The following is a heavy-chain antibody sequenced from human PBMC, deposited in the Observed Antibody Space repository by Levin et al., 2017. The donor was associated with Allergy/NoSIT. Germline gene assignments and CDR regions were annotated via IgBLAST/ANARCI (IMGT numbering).Heavy chain of an antibody. J-gene: IGHJ5*02. CDR3: ARNGLTTPNWFDP. D-gene: IGHD3/OR15-3a*01. V-gene: IGHV4-30-2*01. CDR1: GGSISSGGYS. Sequence: PSETLSLTCAVSGGSISSGGYSWSWIRQPPGKGLEWIGYIYHSGSTYYNPSLKSRVTISVDRSKNQFSLKLSSVTAADTAVYYCARNGLTTPNWFDPWGQGTLVTVSS. CDR2: IYHSGST.